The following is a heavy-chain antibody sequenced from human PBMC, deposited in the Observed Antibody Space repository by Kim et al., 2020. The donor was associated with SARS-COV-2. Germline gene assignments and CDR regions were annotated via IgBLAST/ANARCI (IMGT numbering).Heavy chain of an antibody. CDR1: GFTFSSYS. CDR2: ISSSSSYI. V-gene: IGHV3-21*01. Sequence: GGSLRLSCAASGFTFSSYSMNWVRQAPGKGLEWVSSISSSSSYIYYADSVKGRFTISRDNAKNSLYLQMNSLRAEDTAVYYCARSNWNDGPCDYWGQGTLVTVSS. J-gene: IGHJ4*02. CDR3: ARSNWNDGPCDY. D-gene: IGHD1-1*01.